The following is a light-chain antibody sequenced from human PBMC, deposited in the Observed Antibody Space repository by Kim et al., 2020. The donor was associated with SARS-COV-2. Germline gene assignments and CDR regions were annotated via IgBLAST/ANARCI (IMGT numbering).Light chain of an antibody. J-gene: IGLJ2*01. CDR2: YTS. Sequence: SYELTQPPSLSVAPGKTARITCGGNKIGTKNVRWYQQKPGQAPLLVKFYTSDRPSGLPARISASNSGNTATLTISGVEAGDEADYYCQVWDTSTDHVIFGGGTQLTVL. CDR3: QVWDTSTDHVI. CDR1: KIGTKN. V-gene: IGLV3-21*04.